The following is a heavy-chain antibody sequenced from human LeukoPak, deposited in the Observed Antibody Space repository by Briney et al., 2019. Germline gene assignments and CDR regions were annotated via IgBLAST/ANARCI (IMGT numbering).Heavy chain of an antibody. D-gene: IGHD3-16*02. Sequence: PGGSLRLSCAASGFTFSSYAVTWVRQAPGKGLELVSGISGSDSRTYYADSVKGRFTISRDNSKNTLYLQMNSLRAEDTAVYYCAKLGAQYVWGSYRPFDYWGQGALVTVSS. CDR1: GFTFSSYA. CDR2: ISGSDSRT. CDR3: AKLGAQYVWGSYRPFDY. V-gene: IGHV3-23*01. J-gene: IGHJ4*02.